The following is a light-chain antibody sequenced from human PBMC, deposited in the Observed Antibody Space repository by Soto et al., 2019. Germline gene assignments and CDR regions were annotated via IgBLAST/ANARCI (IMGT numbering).Light chain of an antibody. CDR3: ASWDDSLNGLYV. V-gene: IGLV1-44*01. CDR1: SSTIGSNS. J-gene: IGLJ1*01. CDR2: STN. Sequence: QSVLTQPPSSSGTPGQRVTISCSGSSSTIGSNSVNWYQQLPGTAPKLLIYSTNQRPSGVPDRFSGSKSGTSASLAISRLQSDDEADYYCASWDDSLNGLYVFGTGTKLTVL.